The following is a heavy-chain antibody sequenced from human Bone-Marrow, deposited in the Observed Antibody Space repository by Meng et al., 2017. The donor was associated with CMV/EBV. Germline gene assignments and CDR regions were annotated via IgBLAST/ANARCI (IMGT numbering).Heavy chain of an antibody. CDR3: VRDLSGGDY. CDR1: GFTVSSNY. D-gene: IGHD3-10*01. V-gene: IGHV3-53*01. J-gene: IGHJ4*02. Sequence: GESLKISCAASGFTVSSNYMSWVRQAPGKGLEWVSVIYSGGSTYYADSVKGRFTISRDNAKNTLYLQMNGLRADDTGVYFCVRDLSGGDYWGQGTLVTVSS. CDR2: IYSGGST.